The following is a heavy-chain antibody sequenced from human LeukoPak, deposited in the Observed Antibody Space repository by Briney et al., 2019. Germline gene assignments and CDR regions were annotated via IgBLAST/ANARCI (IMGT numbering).Heavy chain of an antibody. J-gene: IGHJ4*02. CDR2: ISYDGDKK. D-gene: IGHD6-19*01. CDR3: ARDLSAAFDF. CDR1: GFTFSSYG. Sequence: GGSLRLSCAASGFTFSSYGMYWVRQAPGKGLEWVALISYDGDKKNYADSVKGRFTVSRDISKDTLYLQMDSLRAEDTAVYYCARDLSAAFDFWDQGILVTVSS. V-gene: IGHV3-30*03.